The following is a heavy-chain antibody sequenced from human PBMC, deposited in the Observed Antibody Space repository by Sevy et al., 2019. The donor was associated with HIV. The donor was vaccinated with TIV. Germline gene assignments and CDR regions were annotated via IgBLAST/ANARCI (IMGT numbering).Heavy chain of an antibody. D-gene: IGHD6-13*01. CDR3: AKTGYSSSWYYFDY. V-gene: IGHV3-23*01. CDR2: ISGSGGST. CDR1: GFTFSSYA. J-gene: IGHJ4*02. Sequence: VGSLRLSCAASGFTFSSYAMSWVRQAPGKGLEWVSAISGSGGSTYYADSVKGRFTISRDNSKNTLYLQMNSLRAEDTAVYYCAKTGYSSSWYYFDYWGQGTLVTVSS.